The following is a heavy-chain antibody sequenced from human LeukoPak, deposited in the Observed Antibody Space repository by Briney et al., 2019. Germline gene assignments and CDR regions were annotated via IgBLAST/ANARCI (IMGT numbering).Heavy chain of an antibody. V-gene: IGHV3-21*01. D-gene: IGHD4-11*01. CDR1: GFTFSSYS. J-gene: IGHJ4*02. Sequence: GGSLRLSCAASGFTFSSYSMNWVRQAPGKGLEWVSSISSSSSYIYYADSVKGRFTISRDNSKNTLYLQMNSLRAEDTAVYYCAKDPPRRVMTTVTPRDYWGQGTLVTVSS. CDR2: ISSSSSYI. CDR3: AKDPPRRVMTTVTPRDY.